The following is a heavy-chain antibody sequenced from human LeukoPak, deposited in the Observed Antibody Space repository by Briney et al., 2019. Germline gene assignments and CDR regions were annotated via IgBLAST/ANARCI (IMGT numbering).Heavy chain of an antibody. D-gene: IGHD1-26*01. CDR2: ISWNSGSI. CDR3: ARGTYIVGLPDAFDI. CDR1: GFTFDDYA. Sequence: GGSLRLSCAASGFTFDDYAMHWVRQAPGKGLEWVSGISWNSGSIGYADSVKGRFTISRDNAKKSLYLQMNSLRAEDTAVYYCARGTYIVGLPDAFDIWGQGTMVTVSS. V-gene: IGHV3-9*01. J-gene: IGHJ3*02.